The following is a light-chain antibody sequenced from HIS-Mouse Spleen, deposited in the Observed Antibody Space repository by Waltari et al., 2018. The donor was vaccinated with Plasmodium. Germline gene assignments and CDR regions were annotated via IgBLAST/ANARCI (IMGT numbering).Light chain of an antibody. Sequence: DIQMTQSPPSMSASAGHRVTITCRASQGISNYFAWFQQKPGKVPTRLIYAAASLQSGVPSRCSGSGSGTEFTLTISSLQPEDFATYYCLQQNSYPRTFGQGTKVEIK. CDR1: QGISNY. CDR2: AAA. V-gene: IGKV1-17*03. J-gene: IGKJ1*01. CDR3: LQQNSYPRT.